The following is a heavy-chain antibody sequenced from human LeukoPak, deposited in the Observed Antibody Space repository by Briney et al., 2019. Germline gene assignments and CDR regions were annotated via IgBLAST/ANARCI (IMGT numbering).Heavy chain of an antibody. D-gene: IGHD2-2*01. V-gene: IGHV3-74*03. J-gene: IGHJ4*02. CDR3: ARMPAAIDY. CDR2: IISDGSST. Sequence: GGSLRLSCAASGFPFSSYWMHWVRQAPGKGLVWVSRIISDGSSTTYADSVKGRFTISRDNAKNTLYLQMNSLRVDDTALYYCARMPAAIDYWGQGTLVTVSS. CDR1: GFPFSSYW.